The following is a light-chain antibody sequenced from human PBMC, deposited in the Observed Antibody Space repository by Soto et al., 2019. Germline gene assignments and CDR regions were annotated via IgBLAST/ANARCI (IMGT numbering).Light chain of an antibody. CDR2: EVS. J-gene: IGLJ1*01. CDR3: SSYTSSSTYV. V-gene: IGLV2-14*01. CDR1: SSDVGGYNY. Sequence: QSALTQPAAVAGSLSQSITSACTGTSSDVGGYNYVSWYQQHPGKAPKLMIYEVSNRPSGVSNRFSGSKSGNTASLTISGLQAEDEADYYCSSYTSSSTYVFGTGTKV.